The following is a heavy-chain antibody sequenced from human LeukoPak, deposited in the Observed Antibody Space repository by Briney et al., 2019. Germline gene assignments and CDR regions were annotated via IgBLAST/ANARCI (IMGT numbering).Heavy chain of an antibody. J-gene: IGHJ4*02. CDR1: GFTFSSYA. CDR3: ASIPTYCSSTSCYSD. V-gene: IGHV3-30-3*01. Sequence: GGSLRLSCAASGFTFSSYAMHWVRQAPGKGLEWVAVISYDGSNKYYADSVKGRFTISRDNSKNTLYLQMNSLRAEDTAVYYCASIPTYCSSTSCYSDWGQGNLVTVSS. D-gene: IGHD2-2*02. CDR2: ISYDGSNK.